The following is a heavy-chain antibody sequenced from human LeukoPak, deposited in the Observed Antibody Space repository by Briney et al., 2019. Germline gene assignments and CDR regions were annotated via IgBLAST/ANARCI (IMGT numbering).Heavy chain of an antibody. CDR2: IYYSGST. V-gene: IGHV4-59*01. CDR1: GGSISSYY. Sequence: SETLSLTCTVAGGSISSYYWSWIRQPPGKGLEWIGYIYYSGSTNYNPSLKSRVTISVDTSKNQISLKLSSVTAADTAVYYCARHGYSSGSLAWFDPSGQGTQVTVSS. J-gene: IGHJ5*02. CDR3: ARHGYSSGSLAWFDP. D-gene: IGHD6-19*01.